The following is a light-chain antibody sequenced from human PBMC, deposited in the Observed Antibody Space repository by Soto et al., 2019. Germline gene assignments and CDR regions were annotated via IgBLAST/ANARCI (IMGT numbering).Light chain of an antibody. CDR2: GTS. CDR1: QNVYSNF. Sequence: ETVLTQSPGTLSLSPGDRATLSCRASQNVYSNFVGWYQQRPGQAPRLLIYGTSTRATDLPDRFSGSGSGTDFTLTISRLEPDDFAVYFCHQYGNSPLTFGPGTKVDF. CDR3: HQYGNSPLT. J-gene: IGKJ3*01. V-gene: IGKV3-20*01.